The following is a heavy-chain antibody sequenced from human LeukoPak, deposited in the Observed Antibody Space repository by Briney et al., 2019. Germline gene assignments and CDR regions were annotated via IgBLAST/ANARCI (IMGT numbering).Heavy chain of an antibody. Sequence: PGGSLRLSCAAPGFTFSSYSMNWVRQAPGKGLEWVSSISSSSSDIYYADSVKGRFTISRDNAKNSLFLQMNSLRAEDTAVYYCARDGELGLRGGYYFDYWGQGTLVTVSS. V-gene: IGHV3-21*01. D-gene: IGHD1-7*01. J-gene: IGHJ4*02. CDR2: ISSSSSDI. CDR1: GFTFSSYS. CDR3: ARDGELGLRGGYYFDY.